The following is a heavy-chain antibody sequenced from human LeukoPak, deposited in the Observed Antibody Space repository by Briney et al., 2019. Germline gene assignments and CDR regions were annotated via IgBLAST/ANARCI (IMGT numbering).Heavy chain of an antibody. CDR3: ARGGVGTTIFY. Sequence: SSETLSLTCAVYGGSFSGYYWSWIRQPPRKGLEWIGEINHSGSTNYNPSLKSRVTISVDTSKNQFSLKLSSVTAADTAVYYCARGGVGTTIFYWGQGTLVTVSS. D-gene: IGHD1-26*01. CDR1: GGSFSGYY. J-gene: IGHJ4*02. CDR2: INHSGST. V-gene: IGHV4-34*01.